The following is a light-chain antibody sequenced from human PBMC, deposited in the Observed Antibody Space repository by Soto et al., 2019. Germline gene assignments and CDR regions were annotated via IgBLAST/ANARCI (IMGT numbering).Light chain of an antibody. V-gene: IGLV2-8*01. CDR1: STDVGDYNY. CDR2: EVS. CDR3: SSYAGSNKL. Sequence: QSALTQPPSASGSPGQSVTISCTGTSTDVGDYNYVSWYQQHPGKAPKLMIYEVSKRPSGVPDRFSGSKSGNTASLTVSGLQAEDEADYYCSSYAGSNKLFGGGTQLTVL. J-gene: IGLJ3*02.